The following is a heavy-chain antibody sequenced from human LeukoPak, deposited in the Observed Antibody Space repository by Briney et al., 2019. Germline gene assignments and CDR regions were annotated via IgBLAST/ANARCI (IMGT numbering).Heavy chain of an antibody. CDR2: MNPNSGNT. J-gene: IGHJ6*02. V-gene: IGHV1-8*01. Sequence: ASVEVSCKASGYTFTSYDINWVRQATGQGLEWMGWMNPNSGNTGYAQKFQGRVTMTRNTSISTAYMELSSLRSEDTAVYYCAGGGDSSGYYYYYYGMDVWGQGTTVTVSS. D-gene: IGHD3-22*01. CDR1: GYTFTSYD. CDR3: AGGGDSSGYYYYYYGMDV.